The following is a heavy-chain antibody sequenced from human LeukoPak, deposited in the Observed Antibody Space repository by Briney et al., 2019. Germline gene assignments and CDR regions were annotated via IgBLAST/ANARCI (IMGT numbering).Heavy chain of an antibody. Sequence: GGSLRLSCAASGFTFSSYGMHWVRQAPGKGLEWVAFIRYDGSSKYYADSVKGRFTISRDNSKNTLYLQMNSLRAEDTAVYYCAKDTFGVVPTTFDYWGQGTLVTVSS. V-gene: IGHV3-30*02. CDR3: AKDTFGVVPTTFDY. CDR1: GFTFSSYG. CDR2: IRYDGSSK. J-gene: IGHJ4*02. D-gene: IGHD3-3*01.